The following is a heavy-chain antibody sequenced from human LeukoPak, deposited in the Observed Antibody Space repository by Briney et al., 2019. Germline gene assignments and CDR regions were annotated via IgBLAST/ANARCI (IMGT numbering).Heavy chain of an antibody. Sequence: GRSLRLSCAASGFTFDDYAMHWVRQAPGKGLEWVSGISWNSGSIGYADSVKGRFTISRDNAKNSLYLQMNSLRAEDTALYYCAKSMSGYEVFDYWGQGTLVTVSS. V-gene: IGHV3-9*01. CDR1: GFTFDDYA. CDR2: ISWNSGSI. J-gene: IGHJ4*02. D-gene: IGHD5-12*01. CDR3: AKSMSGYEVFDY.